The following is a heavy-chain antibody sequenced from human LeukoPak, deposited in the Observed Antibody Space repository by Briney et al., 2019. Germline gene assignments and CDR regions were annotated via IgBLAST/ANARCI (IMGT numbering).Heavy chain of an antibody. CDR1: GGSISSYY. CDR3: ARGVNGYYDSSGYLDY. J-gene: IGHJ4*02. V-gene: IGHV4-59*01. CDR2: IYYSGST. Sequence: PSETLSLTCTVSGGSISSYYWSWIRQPPGKGLEWIGYIYYSGSTNYNPSLKSRVTISVDTSKNQFSLKLGSVTAADTAVYYCARGVNGYYDSSGYLDYXGQGXLVTVSS. D-gene: IGHD3-22*01.